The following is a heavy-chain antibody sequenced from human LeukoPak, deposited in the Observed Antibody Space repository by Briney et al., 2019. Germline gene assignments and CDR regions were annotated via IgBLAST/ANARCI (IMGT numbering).Heavy chain of an antibody. V-gene: IGHV3-48*03. D-gene: IGHD4-17*01. CDR1: GFPFSSYE. CDR3: ARNSVGDLLDY. J-gene: IGHJ4*02. CDR2: IDSSGITI. Sequence: PGGSLRLSCAGSGFPFSSYEMNWLRQAPGKGLEWVSHIDSSGITIYYGDSVKGRFTISRDNAKNSIYLQMDSLRVEDTAIYYCARNSVGDLLDYWGQGTPVTVSS.